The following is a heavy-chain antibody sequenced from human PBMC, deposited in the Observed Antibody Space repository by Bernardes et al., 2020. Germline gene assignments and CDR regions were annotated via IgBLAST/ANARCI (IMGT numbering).Heavy chain of an antibody. D-gene: IGHD2-15*01. J-gene: IGHJ2*01. CDR1: EGPFSSYD. CDR3: AVGGKDSDGNPYWYCDL. CDR2: IIPIFDTA. Sequence: SVKVSCQPSEGPFSSYDSSCVRQPPGHGRAGMGGIIPIFDTAHYAQKFQGRVTITADESTSTAYIELSSLRSEDTAVYYCAVGGKDSDGNPYWYCDLWGRGTLVTVSS. V-gene: IGHV1-69*13.